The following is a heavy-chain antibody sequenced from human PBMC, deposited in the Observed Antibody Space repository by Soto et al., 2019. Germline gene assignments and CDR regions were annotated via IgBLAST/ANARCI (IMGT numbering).Heavy chain of an antibody. D-gene: IGHD4-17*01. Sequence: GGSLRLSCAASGLTVSSNYMSWVRQAPGKGLEWVSVIYSGGSTYYADSVKGRFTISRDNSKNTLYLQMNGLRAEDTAVYYCARDSNGDSQGYWGQGTLVTVSS. CDR1: GLTVSSNY. J-gene: IGHJ4*02. CDR3: ARDSNGDSQGY. CDR2: IYSGGST. V-gene: IGHV3-53*01.